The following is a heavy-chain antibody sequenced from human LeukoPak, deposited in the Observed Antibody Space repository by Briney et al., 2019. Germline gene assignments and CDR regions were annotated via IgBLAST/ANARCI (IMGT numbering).Heavy chain of an antibody. J-gene: IGHJ5*02. D-gene: IGHD3-16*01. CDR2: IYYSGST. CDR1: GGSLSSGGYY. CDR3: ARGGFILFDP. V-gene: IGHV4-31*03. Sequence: PSQTLSLTCTVSGGSLSSGGYYWSWIRQHPGKGLEWIGYIYYSGSTYYNPSLKSRVTISVDTSKNQFSLKLSSVTAADTAVYYCARGGFILFDPWGQGTLVTVSS.